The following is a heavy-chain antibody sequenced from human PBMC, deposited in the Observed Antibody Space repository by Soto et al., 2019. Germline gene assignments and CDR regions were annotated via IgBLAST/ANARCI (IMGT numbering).Heavy chain of an antibody. D-gene: IGHD1-26*01. V-gene: IGHV3-23*01. CDR2: ISGSGGST. J-gene: IGHJ4*02. CDR3: AKGLRWKDPWELTYFDY. Sequence: EVQLLESGGGLVQPGGSLRLSCAASGFTFSSYAMSWVRQAPGKGLEWVSAISGSGGSTYYADSVKGRFTISRDNSKNTLYLQMNSLRAEDTAVYYCAKGLRWKDPWELTYFDYWGQGTLVTVTS. CDR1: GFTFSSYA.